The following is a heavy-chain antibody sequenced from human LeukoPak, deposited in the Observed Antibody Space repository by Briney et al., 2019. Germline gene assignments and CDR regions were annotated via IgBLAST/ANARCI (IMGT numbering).Heavy chain of an antibody. D-gene: IGHD5-18*01. Sequence: GGSLRLSCAASGFTFSSYGMHWVRQAPGKGLEWVSTIYSGGTTYYADSVMGRFTISRHNSRNTLYLQMNSLRAEDTAVYYCARVDTVMAYYFDLWGQGTLDTVSS. CDR3: ARVDTVMAYYFDL. V-gene: IGHV3-53*04. J-gene: IGHJ4*02. CDR1: GFTFSSYG. CDR2: IYSGGTT.